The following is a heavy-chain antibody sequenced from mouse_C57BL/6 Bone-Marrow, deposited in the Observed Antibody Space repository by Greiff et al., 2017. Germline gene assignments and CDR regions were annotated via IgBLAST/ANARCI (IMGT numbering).Heavy chain of an antibody. D-gene: IGHD1-1*01. CDR1: GYTFTSYG. CDR3: ARERNYYGSSPAWFAY. CDR2: IYPRSGNT. V-gene: IGHV1-81*01. Sequence: QVQLQQSGAELARPGASVKLSCKASGYTFTSYGISWVKQRTGQGLEWIGEIYPRSGNTYYNEKFKGKATLTADKSSSTAYMELRSLTSEDSAVXFCARERNYYGSSPAWFAYWGQGTLVTVSA. J-gene: IGHJ3*01.